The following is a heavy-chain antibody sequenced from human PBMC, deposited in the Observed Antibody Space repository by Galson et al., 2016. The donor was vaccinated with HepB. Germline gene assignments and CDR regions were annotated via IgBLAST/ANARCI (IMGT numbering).Heavy chain of an antibody. J-gene: IGHJ4*02. CDR2: IYPGDSDT. D-gene: IGHD1-26*01. CDR3: ARRDPRGGSADQFDY. Sequence: QSGAEVKKPGESLKISCKGSGYNFATYWIGWVRQMPGKGLEWMGIIYPGDSDTRYSPSFQGQVTISADKSISTAYPQWSSLKASDTAIYYCARRDPRGGSADQFDYWGQGTLVTVSS. V-gene: IGHV5-51*01. CDR1: GYNFATYW.